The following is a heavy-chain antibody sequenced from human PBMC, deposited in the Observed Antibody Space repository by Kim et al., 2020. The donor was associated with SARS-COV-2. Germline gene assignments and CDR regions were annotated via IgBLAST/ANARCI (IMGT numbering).Heavy chain of an antibody. V-gene: IGHV3-49*03. J-gene: IGHJ6*02. D-gene: IGHD6-19*01. Sequence: GGSLRLSCTASGFTFGDYAMSWFRQAPGKGLEWVGFIRSKAYGGTTEYAASVKGRITISRDDSKSIAYLQMNSLKTEDTAVYYCTRPSSGWYSDYYYGMDVWGQGTTVTVSS. CDR1: GFTFGDYA. CDR2: IRSKAYGGTT. CDR3: TRPSSGWYSDYYYGMDV.